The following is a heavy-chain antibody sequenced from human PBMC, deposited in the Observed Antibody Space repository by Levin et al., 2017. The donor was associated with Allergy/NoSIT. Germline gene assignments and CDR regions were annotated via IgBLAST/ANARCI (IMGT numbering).Heavy chain of an antibody. D-gene: IGHD3-16*02. CDR2: IYYSGST. V-gene: IGHV4-59*01. J-gene: IGHJ5*02. CDR1: GGSISSYY. Sequence: SETLSLTCTVSGGSISSYYWSWIRQPPGKGLEWIGHIYYSGSTNYNPSLKSRVTISVDTSKNQFSLKLSSVTAADTAVYYCARSFRKDNWFDPWGQGTLVTVSS. CDR3: ARSFRKDNWFDP.